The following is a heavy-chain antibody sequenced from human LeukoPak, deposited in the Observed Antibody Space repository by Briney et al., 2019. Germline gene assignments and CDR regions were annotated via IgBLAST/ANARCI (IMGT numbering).Heavy chain of an antibody. D-gene: IGHD4-17*01. V-gene: IGHV4-31*03. CDR3: ARGGDYSDPFDY. J-gene: IGHJ4*02. CDR1: GGCISSGGYY. CDR2: IYYSGST. Sequence: SQTLSLTCTVSGGCISSGGYYWSWIRQHPGKGLEWIGYIYYSGSTYYNPPLKSRVTISVDTSKNQFSLKLSSVTAADTAVYYCARGGDYSDPFDYWGQGTLVTVSS.